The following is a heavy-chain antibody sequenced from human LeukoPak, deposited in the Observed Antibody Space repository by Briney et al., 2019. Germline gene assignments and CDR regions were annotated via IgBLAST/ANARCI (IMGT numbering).Heavy chain of an antibody. J-gene: IGHJ5*02. CDR3: ARKRGIAAAGTKGWFDP. CDR2: INHSGST. D-gene: IGHD6-13*01. V-gene: IGHV4-34*01. Sequence: SETLSLTCAVYGGSFSGYYWSWIRQPPGKGLEWIGEINHSGSTNYSPSLKSRVTISVDTSKNQFSLKLSSVTAADTAVYYCARKRGIAAAGTKGWFDPWGQGTLVTVSS. CDR1: GGSFSGYY.